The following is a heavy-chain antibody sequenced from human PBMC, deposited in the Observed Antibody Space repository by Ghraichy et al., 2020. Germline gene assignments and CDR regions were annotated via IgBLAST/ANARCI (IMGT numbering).Heavy chain of an antibody. CDR2: ISYDGSEK. Sequence: GRSLRLSCAASGFIFNDYGMHWVRQAPGKGLEWVAVISYDGSEKYYADAVKGRLTISADNSKKTLHLQMNSLRPEDTAVYYCAKVRVAGYSFGIDYWGQGTLVTVSS. CDR1: GFIFNDYG. J-gene: IGHJ4*02. D-gene: IGHD5-18*01. CDR3: AKVRVAGYSFGIDY. V-gene: IGHV3-30*18.